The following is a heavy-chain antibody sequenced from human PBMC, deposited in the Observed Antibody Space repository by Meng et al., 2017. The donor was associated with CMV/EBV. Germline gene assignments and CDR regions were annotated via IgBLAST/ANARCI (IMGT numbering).Heavy chain of an antibody. V-gene: IGHV4-34*01. J-gene: IGHJ4*02. CDR1: GGSFSGYY. CDR3: ARDRSGGYYYY. Sequence: ESLRLSCAVYGGSFSGYYWSWIRQPPGKGLEWIGEINHSGSTNYNPSLKSRVTISVDTSKNQFSLKLSSVTAADTAVYYCARDRSGGYYYYWGQGTLVTVSS. CDR2: INHSGST. D-gene: IGHD3-22*01.